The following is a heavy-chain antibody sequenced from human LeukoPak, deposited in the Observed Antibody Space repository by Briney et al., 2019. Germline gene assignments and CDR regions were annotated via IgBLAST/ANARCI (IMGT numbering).Heavy chain of an antibody. D-gene: IGHD6-19*01. CDR3: ARDRGVTVPGRRLDY. J-gene: IGHJ4*02. V-gene: IGHV4-4*07. CDR1: GGSISGYY. Sequence: SETLSLTCTVSGGSISGYYWSWLRQPAGEGLEWIGRISTSGGTNYNPSLKSRVTISVDNSNNQFSLRLSSATAADTAVYYCARDRGVTVPGRRLDYWGQGTLVTVSS. CDR2: ISTSGGT.